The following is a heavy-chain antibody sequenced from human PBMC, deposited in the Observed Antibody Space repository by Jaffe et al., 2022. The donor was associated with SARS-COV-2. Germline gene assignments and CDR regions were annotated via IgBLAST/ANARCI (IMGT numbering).Heavy chain of an antibody. CDR3: ARDNGEYSGYDFDY. D-gene: IGHD5-12*01. CDR2: IIPSDGST. CDR1: GYTFTSYY. Sequence: QVQLVQSGAEVKYPGASVRVSCKASGYTFTSYYLHWVRQAPGQGLEWMAMIIPSDGSTSYAQNLQGRVTVTRDTSTSTTYMELSSLRSEDTAVYYCARDNGEYSGYDFDYWGQGTLVTVSS. J-gene: IGHJ4*02. V-gene: IGHV1-46*04.